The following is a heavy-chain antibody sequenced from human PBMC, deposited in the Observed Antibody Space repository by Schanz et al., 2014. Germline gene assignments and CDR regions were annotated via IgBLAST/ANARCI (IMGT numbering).Heavy chain of an antibody. J-gene: IGHJ4*02. V-gene: IGHV3-30*03. D-gene: IGHD5-12*01. CDR1: GFTFSSYG. CDR3: AREYSSYGTVYY. Sequence: VQLVESGGALVQPGGSLRLSCSASGFTFSSYGMHWVRQAPGKGLEWVAVILYDGSNKYYADSVKGRFTISRDNSKNTLYLQMNSLRVEDTALYYCAREYSSYGTVYYWGQGTLXTVSS. CDR2: ILYDGSNK.